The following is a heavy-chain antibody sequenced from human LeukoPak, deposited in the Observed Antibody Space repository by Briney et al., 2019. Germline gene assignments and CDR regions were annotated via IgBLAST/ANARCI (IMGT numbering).Heavy chain of an antibody. CDR3: ARGVRLWGPLDY. CDR1: GGTFISYA. J-gene: IGHJ4*02. V-gene: IGHV1-69*13. CDR2: IIPIFGTA. Sequence: SVKVSCKASGGTFISYAISWVRQAPGQGLEWMGGIIPIFGTANYAQKFQGRVTITADESTSTAYMELSSLRSEDTAVYYCARGVRLWGPLDYWGQGTLVTVSS. D-gene: IGHD5-18*01.